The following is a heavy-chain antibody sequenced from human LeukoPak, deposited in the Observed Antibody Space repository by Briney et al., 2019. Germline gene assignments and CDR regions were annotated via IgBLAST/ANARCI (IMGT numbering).Heavy chain of an antibody. Sequence: PGGSLRLSCAASGFPFSSYSMNWVRQAPGKGLEWVSSITGSGDGTSAADSVKGRFTISRDNSKNTLYLQMNSLRVEDTAVYYCAKAGLVRGGALDSWGQGTLVTVSS. CDR1: GFPFSSYS. J-gene: IGHJ4*02. D-gene: IGHD4/OR15-4a*01. CDR2: ITGSGDGT. CDR3: AKAGLVRGGALDS. V-gene: IGHV3-23*01.